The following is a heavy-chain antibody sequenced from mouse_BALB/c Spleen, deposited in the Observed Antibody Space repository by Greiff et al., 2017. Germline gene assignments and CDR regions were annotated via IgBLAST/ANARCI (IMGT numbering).Heavy chain of an antibody. Sequence: DVQLVESGGGLVQPGGSLKLSCAASGFTFSSYTMSWVRQTPEKRLEWVAYISNGGGSTYYPDTVKGRFTISRDNAKNTLYLQMSSLKSEDTAMYYCARLGYGAMDYWGQGTSVTVSS. CDR3: ARLGYGAMDY. V-gene: IGHV5-12-2*01. D-gene: IGHD1-2*01. CDR1: GFTFSSYT. CDR2: ISNGGGST. J-gene: IGHJ4*01.